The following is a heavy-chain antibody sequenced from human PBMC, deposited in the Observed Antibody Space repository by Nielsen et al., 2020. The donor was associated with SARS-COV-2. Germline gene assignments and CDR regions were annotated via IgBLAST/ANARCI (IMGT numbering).Heavy chain of an antibody. CDR1: GGTFSSYA. Sequence: SVKVSCKASGGTFSSYAISWVRQAPGQGLEWMGGIIPIFGTANYAQKFQGRVTITADESTSTAYMELSSLRSEDTAVYYCARGGGYYDILTGHSGTYYFDYWGQGTLVTVSS. CDR3: ARGGGYYDILTGHSGTYYFDY. J-gene: IGHJ4*02. D-gene: IGHD3-9*01. V-gene: IGHV1-69*13. CDR2: IIPIFGTA.